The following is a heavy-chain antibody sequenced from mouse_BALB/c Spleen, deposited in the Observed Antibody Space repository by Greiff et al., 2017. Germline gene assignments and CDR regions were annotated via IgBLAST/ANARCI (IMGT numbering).Heavy chain of an antibody. CDR3: ARSGQRGLGNY. D-gene: IGHD2-10*02. J-gene: IGHJ2*01. CDR1: VYSFTSYY. Sequence: VQLQQSGPELVKPGASVKISCKASVYSFTSYYIHWVKQRPGQGLEWIGWFFPGSDNTKYNEKFKGKATLTADTSSSTAYMQLSSLTSEDSAVYCCARSGQRGLGNYWGQGTTLAVAS. CDR2: FFPGSDNT. V-gene: IGHV1-66*01.